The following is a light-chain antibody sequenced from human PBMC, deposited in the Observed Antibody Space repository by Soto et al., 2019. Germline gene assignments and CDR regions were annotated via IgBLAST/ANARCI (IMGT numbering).Light chain of an antibody. V-gene: IGKV1-39*01. CDR3: QQTYNSPLT. CDR1: QNIRIY. CDR2: GAS. Sequence: DIQMTQSQSSLSASVGDRVTMTSRASQNIRIYLNRFQQKPGKAPNLLIYGASSLQSGVPSRFSGSRSGTDFTLTINSLQPEDFAVYYCQQTYNSPLTFGQGTKVDI. J-gene: IGKJ1*01.